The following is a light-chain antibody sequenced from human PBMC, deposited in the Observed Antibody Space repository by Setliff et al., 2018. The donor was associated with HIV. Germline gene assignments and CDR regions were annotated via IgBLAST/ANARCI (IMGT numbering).Light chain of an antibody. Sequence: QSALTQPASVSGSPGQSITIPCTGSSSDVGGYNYVSWYQQHPGKAPKLMIYEVSNRPSGVSNRFSGSKSGNTASLTISGLQAEDEADYYCTSYTSNNTYVFGTGTKVTV. J-gene: IGLJ1*01. CDR2: EVS. CDR1: SSDVGGYNY. CDR3: TSYTSNNTYV. V-gene: IGLV2-14*01.